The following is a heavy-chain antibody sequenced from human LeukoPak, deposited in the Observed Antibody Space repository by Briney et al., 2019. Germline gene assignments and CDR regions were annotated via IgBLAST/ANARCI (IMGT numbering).Heavy chain of an antibody. CDR1: GGTFSSYA. V-gene: IGHV1-69*01. CDR3: ARDKFVGYYYYGMDV. CDR2: ITPIFGTA. J-gene: IGHJ6*02. Sequence: SVKVSCKASGGTFSSYAISWVRQAPGQGLEWMGGITPIFGTANYAQKFQGRVTITADESTSTAYMELSSLRSEDTAVYYCARDKFVGYYYYGMDVWGQGTTVTVSS. D-gene: IGHD1-26*01.